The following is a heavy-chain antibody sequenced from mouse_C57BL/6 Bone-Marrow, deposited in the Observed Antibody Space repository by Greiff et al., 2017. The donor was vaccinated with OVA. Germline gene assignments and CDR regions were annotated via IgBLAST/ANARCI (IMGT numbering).Heavy chain of an antibody. Sequence: VQLQQSGPELVKPGASVKISCKASGYTFTDYYMNWVKQSHGKSLEWIGDINPNNGGTSYNQKFKGKATLTVDKSSSTAYMELRSLTSEDSAVYYCARYGWGAWFAYWGQGTLVTVSA. CDR1: GYTFTDYY. D-gene: IGHD1-2*01. CDR2: INPNNGGT. J-gene: IGHJ3*01. V-gene: IGHV1-26*01. CDR3: ARYGWGAWFAY.